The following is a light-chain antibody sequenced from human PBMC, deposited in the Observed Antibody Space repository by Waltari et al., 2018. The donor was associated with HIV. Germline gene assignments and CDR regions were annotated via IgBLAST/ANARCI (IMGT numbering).Light chain of an antibody. CDR3: GTWDSSLSAV. Sequence: QTVLTQPPSVYAATEQRVTISCSGSSSNIGNNYVSWYQHLPGAAPKLLIYDNNNRPSGIPDRFSGSKSGTSATLVITGLQTGDEADYYCGTWDSSLSAVFGGGTKLTVL. J-gene: IGLJ3*02. V-gene: IGLV1-51*01. CDR1: SSNIGNNY. CDR2: DNN.